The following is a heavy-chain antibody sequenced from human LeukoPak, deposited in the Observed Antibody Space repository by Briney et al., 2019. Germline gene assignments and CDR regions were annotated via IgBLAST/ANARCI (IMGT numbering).Heavy chain of an antibody. CDR3: ARRTYYDTLTGYNYWYFDL. Sequence: SETLSLTCTVSGVSISDYYWGWVRQPPGKGLEWIGYIYYTGSTDYNPSLKSRVTTSPATSKNQCSLHLTSVTATDTAVYYCARRTYYDTLTGYNYWYFDLWGRGTLVTVSS. CDR2: IYYTGST. D-gene: IGHD3-9*01. J-gene: IGHJ2*01. V-gene: IGHV4-59*01. CDR1: GVSISDYY.